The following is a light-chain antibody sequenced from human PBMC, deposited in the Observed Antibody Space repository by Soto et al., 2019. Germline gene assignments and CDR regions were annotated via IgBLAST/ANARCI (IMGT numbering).Light chain of an antibody. Sequence: EIVMTQSPATLSVSPGERATLSCRASQSVSSTLAWYQQKPGQAPRLLIYGASTRATGIPARFSGSGSGTEFTLTISSLQSEEFAVYYCQQYNNWQITVGQGTRLEIK. CDR1: QSVSST. CDR2: GAS. J-gene: IGKJ5*01. CDR3: QQYNNWQIT. V-gene: IGKV3-15*01.